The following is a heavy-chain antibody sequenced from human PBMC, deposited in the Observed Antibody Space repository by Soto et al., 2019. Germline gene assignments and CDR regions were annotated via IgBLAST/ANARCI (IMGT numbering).Heavy chain of an antibody. D-gene: IGHD6-19*01. V-gene: IGHV1-69*08. CDR1: GGTFSSYT. J-gene: IGHJ4*02. CDR2: IIPILGIA. Sequence: QVQLVQSGAEVKKPGSSVKVSCKASGGTFSSYTISWVRQAPGQGLEWMGRIIPILGIANYAQKFQGRVTIIADKSTSTADMELSSLRSEDTAVYYCARDGSVAGNFDYWGQGTLVTVSS. CDR3: ARDGSVAGNFDY.